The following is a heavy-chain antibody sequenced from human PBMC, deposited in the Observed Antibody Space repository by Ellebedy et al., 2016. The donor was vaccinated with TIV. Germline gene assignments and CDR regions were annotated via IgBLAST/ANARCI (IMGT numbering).Heavy chain of an antibody. V-gene: IGHV3-23*01. CDR2: ISGNGGST. Sequence: GGSLRLSXAASGFTFSSYAMSWVRQAPGKGLEWVSAISGNGGSTYYADSVKGRFTISRDNSKNTLYLQMNSLRAEDTAVYYCAKVANWNYYYMDVWGKGTTVTVSS. J-gene: IGHJ6*03. CDR3: AKVANWNYYYMDV. D-gene: IGHD1-20*01. CDR1: GFTFSSYA.